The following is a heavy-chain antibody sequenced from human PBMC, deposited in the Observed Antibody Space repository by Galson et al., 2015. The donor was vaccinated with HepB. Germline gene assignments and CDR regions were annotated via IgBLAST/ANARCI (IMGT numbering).Heavy chain of an antibody. V-gene: IGHV3-7*01. CDR1: GFIFRSYW. D-gene: IGHD2/OR15-2a*01. J-gene: IGHJ5*02. CDR3: TFLLNA. CDR2: IKQDGSEN. Sequence: SLRLSCAASGFIFRSYWMSWVRQAPGKGLEWVANIKQDGSENYYVDSVKGRFTVSRDNPTSTAYLQMNSLRIEDTARYYCTFLLNAWGQGTLVTVSS.